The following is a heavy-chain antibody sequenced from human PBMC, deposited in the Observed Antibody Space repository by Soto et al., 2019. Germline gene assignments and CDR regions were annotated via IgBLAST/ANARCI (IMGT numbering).Heavy chain of an antibody. CDR2: ITFDGGNK. D-gene: IGHD6-19*01. CDR1: EFSFNSYG. Sequence: GGSLRLSCAAAEFSFNSYGMNWVRQAPGKGLEWVAVITFDGGNKYYAESVKGRFTISRDNSRNILYLQMNSLRAEDSAVYFCAKGVPGIAVAGTGYFQHWGQGTLVTVSS. J-gene: IGHJ1*01. CDR3: AKGVPGIAVAGTGYFQH. V-gene: IGHV3-30*18.